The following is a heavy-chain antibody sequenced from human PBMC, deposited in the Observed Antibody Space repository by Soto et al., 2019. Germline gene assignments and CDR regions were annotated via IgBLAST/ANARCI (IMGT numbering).Heavy chain of an antibody. J-gene: IGHJ5*02. CDR3: ARHPLVRGALNWFDP. Sequence: QLQLQESGPGLVKPSETLSLTCTVSGGSISSTSYYWGWIRQPPGKGLEWIGSIYYSGNTYYNPSLKSRVTISVDTSKNQFSLKLSPVTAADTAVYYCARHPLVRGALNWFDPWGQGTLVTVSS. CDR2: IYYSGNT. CDR1: GGSISSTSYY. D-gene: IGHD3-10*02. V-gene: IGHV4-39*01.